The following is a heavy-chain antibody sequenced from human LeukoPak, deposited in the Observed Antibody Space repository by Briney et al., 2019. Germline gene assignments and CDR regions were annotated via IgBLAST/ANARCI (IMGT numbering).Heavy chain of an antibody. D-gene: IGHD2-15*01. CDR2: INHSGST. Sequence: SETLSLTCAVYGGSFSGYYWSWIRQPPGKGLEWIGEINHSGSTNYNPSLKSRVTISVDTSKNQFSLKLSSVTAADTAVYYCATIYCDGGNCRGYWGQGTLVTVSS. CDR3: ATIYCDGGNCRGY. J-gene: IGHJ4*02. V-gene: IGHV4-34*01. CDR1: GGSFSGYY.